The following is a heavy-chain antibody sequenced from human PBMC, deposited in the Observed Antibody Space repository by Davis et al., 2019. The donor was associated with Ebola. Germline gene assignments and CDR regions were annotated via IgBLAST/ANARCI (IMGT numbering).Heavy chain of an antibody. CDR2: IRFDSRSM. V-gene: IGHV3-30*02. CDR1: GYTFSKYG. CDR3: ARVGCSSTSCYDGYYYYGMDV. D-gene: IGHD2-2*01. J-gene: IGHJ6*04. Sequence: GESLKISCLASGYTFSKYGMHWVRQAPGKGLEWVAFIRFDSRSMYYIDSVKGRFTISRDNSKNTLYLQMNSLRAEDTAVYYCARVGCSSTSCYDGYYYYGMDVWGKGTTVTVSS.